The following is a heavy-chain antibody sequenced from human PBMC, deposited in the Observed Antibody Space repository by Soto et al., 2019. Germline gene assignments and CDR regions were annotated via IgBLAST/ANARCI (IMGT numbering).Heavy chain of an antibody. J-gene: IGHJ3*02. V-gene: IGHV1-8*01. CDR2: MNPNSGNT. CDR1: GYTFTSYD. D-gene: IGHD4-17*01. CDR3: ARPGYGDYDDAFEI. Sequence: GASVKVSCKASGYTFTSYDINWVRQATGQGLEWMGWMNPNSGNTGYAQKFQGRVTMTRNTSISTAYMELSSLRSEDTAVYYCARPGYGDYDDAFEIWGQGTMVTVSS.